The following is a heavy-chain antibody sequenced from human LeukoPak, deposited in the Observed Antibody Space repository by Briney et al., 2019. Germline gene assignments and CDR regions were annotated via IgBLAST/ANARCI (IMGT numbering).Heavy chain of an antibody. J-gene: IGHJ4*02. CDR3: AVDLGSTWYFDY. V-gene: IGHV3-74*01. Sequence: PGGSLRLSCAASGFTFSRSWMHWVRQTPGKGLVWLSRINYDGSGTSYADSVKGRFTISRDNAKNTLYLEMTGLRDEDVAVYYCAVDLGSTWYFDYWGQGSLVTVSS. D-gene: IGHD6-13*01. CDR2: INYDGSGT. CDR1: GFTFSRSW.